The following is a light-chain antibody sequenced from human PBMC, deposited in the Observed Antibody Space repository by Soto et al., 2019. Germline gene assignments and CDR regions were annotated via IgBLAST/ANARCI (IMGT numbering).Light chain of an antibody. CDR2: AAS. V-gene: IGKV1-39*01. Sequence: DIQMTQSPSSLSASVGDTVTLTCRASQSISTYLNWYQHKPGKAPKLLIYAASSLQSGVPSKFSGSGSGADFTLTISSLQPEDFPLYYCQQSYMTPWTFGQGTKVDIK. CDR3: QQSYMTPWT. J-gene: IGKJ1*01. CDR1: QSISTY.